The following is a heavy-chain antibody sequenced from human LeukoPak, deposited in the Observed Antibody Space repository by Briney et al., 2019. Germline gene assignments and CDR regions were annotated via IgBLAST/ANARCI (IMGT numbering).Heavy chain of an antibody. CDR2: INTYNGNT. D-gene: IGHD3-3*01. Sequence: ASVTVSCKASGYTFTRYGISWVRQAPGQGLEWMGWINTYNGNTNYAQNLQGRVTMTTDTSTTTAYMELRSLRSDDTAVYYCARDTNFWSSYIYYYCGMDVWGQGTTVAVSS. CDR3: ARDTNFWSSYIYYYCGMDV. V-gene: IGHV1-18*01. CDR1: GYTFTRYG. J-gene: IGHJ6*02.